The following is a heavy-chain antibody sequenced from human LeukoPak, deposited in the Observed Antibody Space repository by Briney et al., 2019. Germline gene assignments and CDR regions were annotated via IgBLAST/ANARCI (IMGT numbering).Heavy chain of an antibody. J-gene: IGHJ6*03. CDR1: GFTFSSYW. CDR2: IKQDGSEK. V-gene: IGHV3-7*01. D-gene: IGHD3-3*01. CDR3: AREGSYYDFWSAKRMYYYYYMDV. Sequence: RAGGSLRLSCAASGFTFSSYWMSWVRQAPGKGLEWVANIKQDGSEKYYVDSVKGRFTISRDNAKNSLYLQMNSLRAEDTAVYYCAREGSYYDFWSAKRMYYYYYMDVWGKGTTVTVS.